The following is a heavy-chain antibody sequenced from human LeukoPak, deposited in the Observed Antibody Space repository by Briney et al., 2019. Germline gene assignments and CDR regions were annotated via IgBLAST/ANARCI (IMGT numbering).Heavy chain of an antibody. CDR2: INWNGDNT. CDR1: GFTFSSYA. D-gene: IGHD3-10*01. J-gene: IGHJ4*02. V-gene: IGHV3-20*04. Sequence: PGGSLRLSCAASGFTFSSYAMSWVRQAPGKGLEWVSGINWNGDNTGYVDSVKGRITISRDNAKNSLYLQMNSLRAEDTALYYCARGMVRGVSSYWGQGTLVTVSS. CDR3: ARGMVRGVSSY.